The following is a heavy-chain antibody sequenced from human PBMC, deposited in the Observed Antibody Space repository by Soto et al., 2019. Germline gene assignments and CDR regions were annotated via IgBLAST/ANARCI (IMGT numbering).Heavy chain of an antibody. CDR1: GYTFTSYA. V-gene: IGHV1-3*01. CDR2: INAGNGNT. CDR3: ARDLPGIAAAGIDY. J-gene: IGHJ4*02. Sequence: ASVKVSCKASGYTFTSYAMHWVRQAPGQRLEWMGWINAGNGNTKYSQKFQGRVTITRDTSASTAYVELSSLRSEDTAVYYCARDLPGIAAAGIDYWGQGTLVTVSS. D-gene: IGHD6-13*01.